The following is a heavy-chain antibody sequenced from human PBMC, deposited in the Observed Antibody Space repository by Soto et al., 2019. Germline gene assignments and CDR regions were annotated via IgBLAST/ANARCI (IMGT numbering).Heavy chain of an antibody. CDR2: FDPEDGET. CDR3: ATPASGYYYYYFDY. J-gene: IGHJ4*02. CDR1: GYTLTELS. D-gene: IGHD3-22*01. Sequence: ASVKVSCKVSGYTLTELSMHWVRQAPGKGLEWMGGFDPEDGETIYAQKFQGRVTMTEDTSTDTAYMELSSLRSEDTAVYYCATPASGYYYYYFDYWGQGTLVTVSS. V-gene: IGHV1-24*01.